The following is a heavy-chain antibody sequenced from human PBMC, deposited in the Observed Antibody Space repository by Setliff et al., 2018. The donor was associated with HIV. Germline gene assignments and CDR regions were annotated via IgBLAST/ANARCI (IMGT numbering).Heavy chain of an antibody. CDR3: ARDKGIREAASLDY. J-gene: IGHJ4*02. V-gene: IGHV1-18*01. Sequence: ASVKVSCKASGYSFTTSGVSWVRQAPGQGLEWMGWINIRSGNTNYAQKFQGRVTMTTDTSTSTAYMGLRSLRSDDTAVYYCARDKGIREAASLDYWGQGSLVTVSS. CDR2: INIRSGNT. D-gene: IGHD6-13*01. CDR1: GYSFTTSG.